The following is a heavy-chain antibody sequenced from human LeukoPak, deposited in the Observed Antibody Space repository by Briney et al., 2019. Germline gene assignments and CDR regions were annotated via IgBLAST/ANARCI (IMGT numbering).Heavy chain of an antibody. CDR3: ARADRNYGDNDY. CDR1: GFTFSSYA. V-gene: IGHV3-23*01. CDR2: ISGSGGST. Sequence: GGSLRLSCAASGFTFSSYAMSWVRQAPGKGLEWVSAISGSGGSTHYADSVKGRFTISRDNSKNTLYLQMNSLRAEDTAVYYCARADRNYGDNDYWGQGTLVTVSS. D-gene: IGHD4-17*01. J-gene: IGHJ4*02.